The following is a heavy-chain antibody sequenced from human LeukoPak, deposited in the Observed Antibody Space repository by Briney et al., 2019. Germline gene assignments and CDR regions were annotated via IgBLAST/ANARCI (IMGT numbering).Heavy chain of an antibody. D-gene: IGHD1-1*01. CDR2: IIPILGIA. V-gene: IGHV1-69*04. Sequence: SVKVSCKASGGTFSSYAISWVRQAPGQGLEWMGRIIPILGIANYAQKFQGRVTITADKSTSTVYMELSSLRSEDTAVYYCVGSPPRDPERLCYWGRGTLVTVSS. J-gene: IGHJ4*02. CDR3: VGSPPRDPERLCY. CDR1: GGTFSSYA.